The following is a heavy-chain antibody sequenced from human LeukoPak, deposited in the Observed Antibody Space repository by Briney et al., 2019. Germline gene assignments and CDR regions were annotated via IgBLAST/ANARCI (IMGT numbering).Heavy chain of an antibody. J-gene: IGHJ4*02. CDR1: SYSISISSGCY. CDR3: ARRKGGSDSIDY. V-gene: IGHV4-38-2*01. Sequence: PSETLSLTCAVSSYSISISSGCYWDWIRQPPGKGLEWIGTISHIGTTYYNPSLKSPVTVSVDTSKNQFSLRLTSVTAADTAIYYCARRKGGSDSIDYWGQGTLVTMSS. D-gene: IGHD2-21*02. CDR2: ISHIGTT.